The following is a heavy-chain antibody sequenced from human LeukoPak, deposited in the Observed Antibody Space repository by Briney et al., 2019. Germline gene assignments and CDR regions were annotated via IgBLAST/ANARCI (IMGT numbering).Heavy chain of an antibody. V-gene: IGHV3-23*01. CDR1: GFTVSRNY. J-gene: IGHJ6*03. CDR3: AKYYGDDPDYYYYMDV. CDR2: ISGSGYST. Sequence: GGSLRLSCAASGFTVSRNYMSWVRQAPGKGLEWVSAISGSGYSTYYADSVKGRFTISRDNSKNTLYLQMNSLRAEDTAVYYCAKYYGDDPDYYYYMDVWGKGTTVTISS. D-gene: IGHD4-17*01.